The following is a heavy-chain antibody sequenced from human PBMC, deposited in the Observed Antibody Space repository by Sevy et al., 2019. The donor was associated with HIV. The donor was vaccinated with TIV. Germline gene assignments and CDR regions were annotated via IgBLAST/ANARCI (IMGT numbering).Heavy chain of an antibody. Sequence: ASVKVSCKAFGYTFTSYGISWVRQAPGQGLEWMGWISAHNGNTNYAQKVQGRVTMTTDTSTSTAYMELRSLRSDDTAVYCCAREGFSGGDTCLLEAFDIWGQGTMVTVSS. J-gene: IGHJ3*02. CDR3: AREGFSGGDTCLLEAFDI. D-gene: IGHD2-21*01. CDR1: GYTFTSYG. V-gene: IGHV1-18*01. CDR2: ISAHNGNT.